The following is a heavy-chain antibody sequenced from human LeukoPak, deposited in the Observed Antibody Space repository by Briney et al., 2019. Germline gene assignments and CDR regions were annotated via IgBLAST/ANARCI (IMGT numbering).Heavy chain of an antibody. J-gene: IGHJ6*03. D-gene: IGHD2-15*01. Sequence: SVKVSCKASGGTFSSYAISWVRQAPGQGLEWMGGIIPIFGTANYAQKFQGRVTITADESTSTAYMELSSLRSEDTAVYYCARDGRGGYCSGGSCYSNYYYYMDVWGKGTTVTISS. CDR1: GGTFSSYA. CDR3: ARDGRGGYCSGGSCYSNYYYYMDV. CDR2: IIPIFGTA. V-gene: IGHV1-69*13.